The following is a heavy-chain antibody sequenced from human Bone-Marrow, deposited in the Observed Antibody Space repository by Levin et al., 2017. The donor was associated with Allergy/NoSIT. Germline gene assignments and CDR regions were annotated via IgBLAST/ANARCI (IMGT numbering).Heavy chain of an antibody. CDR3: ARDSETSTWSWFDY. CDR2: VSYSGTT. CDR1: GDSIDRGVHY. V-gene: IGHV4-31*01. J-gene: IGHJ4*02. D-gene: IGHD6-13*01. Sequence: SETLSLTCNVSGDSIDRGVHYWRWLRQRPGKGLEWLGFVSYSGTTNNNPSLYSQLSISVDTSKNQFFLRLYSVTAADTAVYYCARDSETSTWSWFDYWGQGAQVTVSS.